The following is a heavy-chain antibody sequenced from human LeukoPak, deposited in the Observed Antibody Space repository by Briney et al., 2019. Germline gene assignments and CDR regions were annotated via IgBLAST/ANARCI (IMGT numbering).Heavy chain of an antibody. J-gene: IGHJ5*01. D-gene: IGHD2-2*01. CDR3: ARDQEHCSGTSCYPYWYDS. V-gene: IGHV4-59*12. Sequence: SETLSLTCTVSGDPINSYYWSWLRQPPGKELEWIGYIFYSGNTNYNASLKSRVTISVDTSKNQFSLKLSSVTAADTAVYFCARDQEHCSGTSCYPYWYDSWGQGTLVTVSS. CDR2: IFYSGNT. CDR1: GDPINSYY.